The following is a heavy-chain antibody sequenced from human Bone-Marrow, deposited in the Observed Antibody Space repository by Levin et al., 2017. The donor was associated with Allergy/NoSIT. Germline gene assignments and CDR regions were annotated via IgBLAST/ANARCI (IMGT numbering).Heavy chain of an antibody. CDR2: ISGDIVNT. J-gene: IGHJ3*01. Sequence: GGSLRLSCAGSGFTFSRYGMNWVRQAPGKGLDWVSGISGDIVNTYYADSVKGRFTVSRDNSRNTLYLELTSLRVEDTAIYYCAKDRGFGSGTYGTFDFWGQGTMVTVSS. D-gene: IGHD3-10*01. CDR1: GFTFSRYG. V-gene: IGHV3-23*01. CDR3: AKDRGFGSGTYGTFDF.